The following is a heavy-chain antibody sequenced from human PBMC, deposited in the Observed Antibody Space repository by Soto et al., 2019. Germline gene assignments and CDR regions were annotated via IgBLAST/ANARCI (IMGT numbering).Heavy chain of an antibody. Sequence: GGSLRLSCVASGFTFKSNSMSWARQAPGKGLEWVSAISGSGGTTHYADSVKGRFTISRDNSKNTLYLQMNSLRVEDTAVYYCAKDRSSTSCYAFDYWGQGSLVTVSS. D-gene: IGHD2-2*01. J-gene: IGHJ4*02. CDR1: GFTFKSNS. CDR2: ISGSGGTT. CDR3: AKDRSSTSCYAFDY. V-gene: IGHV3-23*01.